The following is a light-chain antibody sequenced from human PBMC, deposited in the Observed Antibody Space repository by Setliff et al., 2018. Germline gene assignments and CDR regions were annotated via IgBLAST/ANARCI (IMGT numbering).Light chain of an antibody. J-gene: IGLJ1*01. CDR1: SSDVGGYNY. CDR2: EVS. CDR3: SSYAGSNNPYV. Sequence: QSVLTQPPSASGSPGQSVTISCTGTSSDVGGYNYVSWYQQHPDKAPKFMIYEVSKRPSGVPDRFSGSKSGNTASLTVSGLQAEDEADYYCSSYAGSNNPYVFGTGTKVTVL. V-gene: IGLV2-8*01.